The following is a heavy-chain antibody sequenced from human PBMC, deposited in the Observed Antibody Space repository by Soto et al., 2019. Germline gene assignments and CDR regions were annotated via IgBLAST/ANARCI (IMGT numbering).Heavy chain of an antibody. J-gene: IGHJ4*02. D-gene: IGHD6-19*01. Sequence: EASVKVSCKASGNTVPNYAIHWVRQAPGQRLEWMGWINAGNGNTKYSQKFQGRVTITRDTSASTAYMELSSLRSEDTAVYYCARAVAVPADFDYWGQGTLVTVSS. CDR1: GNTVPNYA. V-gene: IGHV1-3*01. CDR3: ARAVAVPADFDY. CDR2: INAGNGNT.